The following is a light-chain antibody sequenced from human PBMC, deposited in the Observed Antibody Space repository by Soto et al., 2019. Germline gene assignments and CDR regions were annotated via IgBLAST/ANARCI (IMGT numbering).Light chain of an antibody. CDR1: SEHSTYA. CDR2: LNSDGSH. CDR3: QTWATGIRV. J-gene: IGLJ3*02. V-gene: IGLV4-69*01. Sequence: QSVLTQPPSASASLGASVKLTCTLSSEHSTYAIAWHQQQPEKGPRYLMNLNSDGSHNKGDGVPDRFSGSSSGAERYLTISSLQSEDEADYYCQTWATGIRVFGGGTKLTV.